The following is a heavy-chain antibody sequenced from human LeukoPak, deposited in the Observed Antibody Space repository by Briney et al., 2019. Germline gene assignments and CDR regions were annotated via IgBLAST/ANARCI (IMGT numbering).Heavy chain of an antibody. J-gene: IGHJ5*02. CDR2: TSSSDSGK. V-gene: IGHV3-23*01. CDR3: AKGGVSLDP. D-gene: IGHD1-26*01. CDR1: GFTLSSYA. Sequence: GGSLRLSCVVSGFTLSSYAMNWVRQAPGKGLDWVAATSSSDSGKYHADSVRGRFTISRDNSKNTVYLQMNSLRAEDTAVYYCAKGGVSLDPWGQGTLVTVSS.